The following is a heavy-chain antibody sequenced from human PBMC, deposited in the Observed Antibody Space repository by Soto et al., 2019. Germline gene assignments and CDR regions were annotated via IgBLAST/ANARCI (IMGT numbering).Heavy chain of an antibody. D-gene: IGHD5-12*01. Sequence: GGSLRLSCAASGFTVSSYGVHWVRQAPDKGLEWVAVIWYDGSNKYYADSVKGRFTISRDNSKNTLYLQMNSLRAEDTAVYYCARDLMDIVAGYVLDYWCRGTLVTVAS. CDR3: ARDLMDIVAGYVLDY. V-gene: IGHV3-33*01. J-gene: IGHJ4*02. CDR2: IWYDGSNK. CDR1: GFTVSSYG.